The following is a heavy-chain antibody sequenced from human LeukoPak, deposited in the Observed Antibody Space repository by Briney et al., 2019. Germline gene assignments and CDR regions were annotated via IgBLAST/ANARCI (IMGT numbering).Heavy chain of an antibody. CDR1: GFTFSSYW. CDR3: AKVGSSGYYCDY. CDR2: INSDGSGT. J-gene: IGHJ4*02. V-gene: IGHV3-74*01. D-gene: IGHD3-22*01. Sequence: PGGSLRLSCAASGFTFSSYWMHWVRQAPGPGLVWVSRINSDGSGTIYADSVRGRFTISRDNAKNTLYLQMNSLRAEDTAVYYCAKVGSSGYYCDYWGQGTLVTVSS.